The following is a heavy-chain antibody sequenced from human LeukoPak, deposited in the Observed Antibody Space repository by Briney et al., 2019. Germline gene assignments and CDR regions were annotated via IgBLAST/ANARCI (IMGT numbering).Heavy chain of an antibody. CDR1: GFTFSGYW. V-gene: IGHV3-74*01. CDR3: TREWLVGDDAFDI. Sequence: GGSLRLSCAASGFTFSGYWMHWVRQSPGKGLVSVSLISPDGRNTTYADSVKGRFTISRDNAKNTLSLQMDSLRAEDTALYYCTREWLVGDDAFDIWSQGTLGTVSS. J-gene: IGHJ3*02. D-gene: IGHD5-12*01. CDR2: ISPDGRNT.